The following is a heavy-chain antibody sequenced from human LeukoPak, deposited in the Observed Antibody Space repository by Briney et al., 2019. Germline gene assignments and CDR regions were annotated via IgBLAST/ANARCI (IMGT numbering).Heavy chain of an antibody. CDR3: GKGDSSAIHHIDH. D-gene: IGHD3-22*01. J-gene: IGHJ4*02. Sequence: GRSLRLSCAASGFSLDDYAMHWVRQAPGKGLERVSGISWNSGNIGYADSVKGRFTISRDNAKNSLYVQMNSLRAEDTALYYCGKGDSSAIHHIDHWGQGTLVTVSS. CDR2: ISWNSGNI. V-gene: IGHV3-9*01. CDR1: GFSLDDYA.